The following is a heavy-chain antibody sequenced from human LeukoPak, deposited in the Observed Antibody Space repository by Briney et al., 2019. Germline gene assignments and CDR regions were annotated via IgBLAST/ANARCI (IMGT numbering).Heavy chain of an antibody. D-gene: IGHD4-17*01. V-gene: IGHV3-21*01. CDR2: ISSSSSYI. Sequence: GGSLRLSCAASGFTFSSYAMSWVRQAPGKGLEWVSSISSSSSYIYYADSVKGRFTISRDNAKNSLYLQMNSLRAEDTAVYYCARGTAVTGGYFDYWGQGTLVTVSS. CDR3: ARGTAVTGGYFDY. CDR1: GFTFSSYA. J-gene: IGHJ4*02.